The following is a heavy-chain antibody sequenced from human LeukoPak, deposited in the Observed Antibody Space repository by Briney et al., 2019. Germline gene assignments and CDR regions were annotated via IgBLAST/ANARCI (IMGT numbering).Heavy chain of an antibody. D-gene: IGHD3-10*01. CDR2: ISSSGSTI. J-gene: IGHJ6*03. Sequence: GGSLRLSCAASGFTFSDYYMSWIRQAPGKGLEWVSYISSSGSTIYYADSVKGRFTISRDNAKNSLYLQMNSLSAEDTAVYYCARIWFGELYEDYYMDVWGNGTTVTVSS. V-gene: IGHV3-11*01. CDR3: ARIWFGELYEDYYMDV. CDR1: GFTFSDYY.